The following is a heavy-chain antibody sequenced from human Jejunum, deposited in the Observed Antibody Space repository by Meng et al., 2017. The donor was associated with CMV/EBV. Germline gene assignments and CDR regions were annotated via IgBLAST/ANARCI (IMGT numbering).Heavy chain of an antibody. CDR3: ATARRGCSSNNCHLEN. CDR2: IIHTGDE. J-gene: IGHJ4*02. CDR1: GVSISSDNW. V-gene: IGHV4/OR15-8*02. Sequence: SGVSISSDNWWNWVRQPPGKGLEWIEEIIHTGDEHHNPSLRSRLTISMDKSKNQVSLTLTSVTAADTAVYYCATARRGCSSNNCHLENWGQGTLVTVSS. D-gene: IGHD2-2*01.